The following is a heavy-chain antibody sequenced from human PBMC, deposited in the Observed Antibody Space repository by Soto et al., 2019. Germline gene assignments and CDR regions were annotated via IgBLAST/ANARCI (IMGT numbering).Heavy chain of an antibody. V-gene: IGHV1-24*01. CDR3: ATDQPTVTKSQNDYYAMDV. J-gene: IGHJ6*02. D-gene: IGHD4-17*01. Sequence: ASVKVSCKASGYTLIIYYIHWMRQAPGKGLEWMGGFDPEDGETIYAQRFQGRVTMTEDTSTDTAYMELSSLRSEDTAVYYCATDQPTVTKSQNDYYAMDVWGQGTTVTVSS. CDR2: FDPEDGET. CDR1: GYTLIIYY.